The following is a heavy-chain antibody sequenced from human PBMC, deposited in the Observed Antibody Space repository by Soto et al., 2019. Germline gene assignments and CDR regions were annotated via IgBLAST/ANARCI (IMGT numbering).Heavy chain of an antibody. CDR3: AGDPASGMYYDFWSATFRGAFDI. J-gene: IGHJ3*02. Sequence: QVQLQESGPGLVKPSETLSLTCTVSGGSISSYYWSWIRQPPGKGLEWIGYIYYSGSTNYNPSLKRRVTISVATAKNQFSLRLSSVTAAYTAVYYCAGDPASGMYYDFWSATFRGAFDIWGQGTMVTVSS. CDR1: GGSISSYY. CDR2: IYYSGST. D-gene: IGHD3-3*01. V-gene: IGHV4-59*01.